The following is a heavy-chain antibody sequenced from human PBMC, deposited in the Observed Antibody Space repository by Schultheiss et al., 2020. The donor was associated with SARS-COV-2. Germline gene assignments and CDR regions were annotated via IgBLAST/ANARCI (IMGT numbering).Heavy chain of an antibody. CDR2: IDWDDDK. D-gene: IGHD3-3*01. CDR1: GFSLSTSGMR. CDR3: AHRLGYYDFWSGYSSNWFDP. Sequence: SGPTLVKPTQTLTLTCTFSGFSLSTSGMRASWIRQPPGKALEWLARIDWDDDKFYSTSLKTRLTISKDTSKNQVVLTMTNMDPVDTATYYCAHRLGYYDFWSGYSSNWFDPWGQGTLVTVSS. J-gene: IGHJ5*02. V-gene: IGHV2-70*12.